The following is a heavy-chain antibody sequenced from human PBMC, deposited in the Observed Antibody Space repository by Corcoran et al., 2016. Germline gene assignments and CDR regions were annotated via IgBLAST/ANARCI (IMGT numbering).Heavy chain of an antibody. CDR2: IIPIFGTA. V-gene: IGHV1-69*01. CDR1: GGTFSSYA. J-gene: IGHJ6*02. CDR3: ARSSGYCSGGSCQGNYYYYGMDV. Sequence: QVQLVQSGAEVKKPGSSVKVSCKASGGTFSSYAISWVRQAPGQGLEWMGGIIPIFGTANYAQKFQGRVTITADESTSTAYMELSSLRSEDTAVYYCARSSGYCSGGSCQGNYYYYGMDVWGQGTTVTVSS. D-gene: IGHD2-15*01.